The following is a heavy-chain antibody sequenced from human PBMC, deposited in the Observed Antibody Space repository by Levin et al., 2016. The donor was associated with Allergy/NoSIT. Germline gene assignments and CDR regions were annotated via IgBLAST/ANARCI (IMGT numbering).Heavy chain of an antibody. Sequence: GESLKISCKGSGYSFTTYWITWVRQMPGKGLEWMGRIDPSDSYTNYSPSFEGHVTISADKSISTAYLQWSSLKASDTAMYYCARGEWELHSGGDAFDLWGQGTMVTVSS. D-gene: IGHD1-26*01. V-gene: IGHV5-10-1*01. J-gene: IGHJ3*01. CDR1: GYSFTTYW. CDR3: ARGEWELHSGGDAFDL. CDR2: IDPSDSYT.